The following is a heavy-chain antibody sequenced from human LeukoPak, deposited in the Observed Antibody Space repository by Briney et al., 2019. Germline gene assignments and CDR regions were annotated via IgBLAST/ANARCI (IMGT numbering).Heavy chain of an antibody. CDR3: AREGSMTSRPFVSIDY. J-gene: IGHJ4*02. D-gene: IGHD6-6*01. Sequence: SSETLSLXCTVSGGSISTYYWSWIRQPAGKGLEWIGRIHTSGSTDYNPSLKSRVTMSVDTSKKQFSLRLSSVTAADTAMYYCAREGSMTSRPFVSIDYWGQGTLVTVSS. CDR2: IHTSGST. V-gene: IGHV4-4*07. CDR1: GGSISTYY.